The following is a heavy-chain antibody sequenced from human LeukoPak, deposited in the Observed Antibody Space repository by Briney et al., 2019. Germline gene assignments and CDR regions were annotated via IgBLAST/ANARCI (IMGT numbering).Heavy chain of an antibody. CDR3: ARDQFFARLVDTAMVHRGGFDY. V-gene: IGHV1-46*01. CDR1: GYTFTSYY. CDR2: INPSGGST. Sequence: ASVKVSCKASGYTFTSYYMHWVRQAPGQGLEWMGIINPSGGSTSYAQKFQGRVTMTRDTSTSTFYMELSSLRSEDTAVYYCARDQFFARLVDTAMVHRGGFDYWGQGTLVTVSS. D-gene: IGHD5-18*01. J-gene: IGHJ4*02.